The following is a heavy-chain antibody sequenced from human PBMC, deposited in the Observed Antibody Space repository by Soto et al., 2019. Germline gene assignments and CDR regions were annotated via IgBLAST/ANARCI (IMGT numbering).Heavy chain of an antibody. J-gene: IGHJ4*02. D-gene: IGHD3-10*01. V-gene: IGHV4-4*07. Sequence: SETLSLTCSVSGGSINSYWWSWIRQPAGKGLEWIGRVYSSGTTDYNPSLNSRATLSVETSKNQFSLKLSSVTAADTAVYYCARDIGSYAYGEGYWGQGIQVTV. CDR1: GGSINSYW. CDR2: VYSSGTT. CDR3: ARDIGSYAYGEGY.